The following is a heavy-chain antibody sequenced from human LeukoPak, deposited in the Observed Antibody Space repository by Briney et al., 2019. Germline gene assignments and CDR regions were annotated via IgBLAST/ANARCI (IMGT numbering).Heavy chain of an antibody. CDR1: GFTFSSYA. CDR3: AHPGYCTGGSCYDY. V-gene: IGHV3-23*01. J-gene: IGHJ4*02. CDR2: ISGSGGST. D-gene: IGHD2-15*01. Sequence: GGSLRLSCAASGFTFSSYAVSWVRQAPGKGLEWVSAISGSGGSTYYADSVKGRFTISRDNSKNTLYLQMNSLRAEDTAVYYCAHPGYCTGGSCYDYWGQGTLVTVSS.